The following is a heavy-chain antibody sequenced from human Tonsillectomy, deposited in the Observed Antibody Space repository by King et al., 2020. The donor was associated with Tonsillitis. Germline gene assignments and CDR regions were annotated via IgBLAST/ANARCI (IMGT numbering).Heavy chain of an antibody. CDR1: GGTFSSSA. J-gene: IGHJ3*02. CDR3: VRDDPETDDAFDI. V-gene: IGHV1-69*01. D-gene: IGHD1-14*01. Sequence: VQLVQSGAEVKKPGSSVKVSCKASGGTFSSSAISWVRQAPGQGLEWMGGVIPLFGTAHYAQQFQGRVSITADESTNTAHMELSSLRSDDTAVYYCVRDDPETDDAFDIWDQGTMVTVSS. CDR2: VIPLFGTA.